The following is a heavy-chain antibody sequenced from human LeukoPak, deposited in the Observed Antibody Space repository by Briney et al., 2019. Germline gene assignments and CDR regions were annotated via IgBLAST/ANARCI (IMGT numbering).Heavy chain of an antibody. Sequence: SETLSLTCTVSGGSISSYYWSWIRQPPGKGLEWIGYVYYSGRINYNPSLKSRVTISVDTSKNQFSLKLSSVTVADTAVYYCARDPSHYGGMHDYWGQGTLVTVSS. CDR3: ARDPSHYGGMHDY. V-gene: IGHV4-59*12. CDR2: VYYSGRI. CDR1: GGSISSYY. J-gene: IGHJ4*02. D-gene: IGHD4-23*01.